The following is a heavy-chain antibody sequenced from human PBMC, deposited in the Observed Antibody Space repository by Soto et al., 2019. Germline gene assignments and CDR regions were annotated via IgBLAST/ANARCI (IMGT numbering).Heavy chain of an antibody. CDR2: ISDTGRTI. Sequence: GGSLRLSCVGSGVDFRGSYMNWIRQAPGKGLEWISYISDTGRTIHYADSVKGRFVISRDNSRDSLYLQMNDLRADDTAIYYCAGFKEGKIVGLRWLDPWGQGTRVTVSS. CDR1: GVDFRGSY. V-gene: IGHV3-11*01. CDR3: AGFKEGKIVGLRWLDP. J-gene: IGHJ5*02. D-gene: IGHD3-16*02.